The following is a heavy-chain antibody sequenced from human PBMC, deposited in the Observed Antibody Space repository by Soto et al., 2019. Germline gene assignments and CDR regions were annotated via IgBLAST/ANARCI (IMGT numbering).Heavy chain of an antibody. CDR2: ISAYNGNT. J-gene: IGHJ5*02. CDR3: ARVKGSGYHNWFDP. V-gene: IGHV1-18*01. D-gene: IGHD3-22*01. CDR1: GYTFTSYG. Sequence: QVQLVQSGAEVKKPGASVKVSCKASGYTFTSYGNSWVRQAPGQGLEWMGWISAYNGNTNYAQKLQGRVTMNTATSTSTAYMGLRSLRSDDTAVYYCARVKGSGYHNWFDPWGQGTLVTVSS.